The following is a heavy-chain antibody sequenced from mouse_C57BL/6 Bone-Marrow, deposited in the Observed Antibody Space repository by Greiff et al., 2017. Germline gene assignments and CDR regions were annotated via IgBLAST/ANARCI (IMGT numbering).Heavy chain of an antibody. V-gene: IGHV1-55*01. Sequence: QVQLQQPGAELVKPGASVKMSCKASGYTFTSYWITWVQQRPGQGLEWIGDIYPTSGRTNYAEKVKSQAILTVDTSSNTSDMQLSSLTSEDSTVLDCASSGPLGRSFDYWGQGTTLTVSS. CDR2: IYPTSGRT. CDR1: GYTFTSYW. D-gene: IGHD4-1*01. J-gene: IGHJ2*01. CDR3: ASSGPLGRSFDY.